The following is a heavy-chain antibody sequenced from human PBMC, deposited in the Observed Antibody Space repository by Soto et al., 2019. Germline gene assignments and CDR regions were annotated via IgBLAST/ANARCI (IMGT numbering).Heavy chain of an antibody. CDR2: LDGAGGST. V-gene: IGHV3-23*01. CDR1: GFTFSDYA. Sequence: AGGSLRLSCLASGFTFSDYAMTWVRHVPGRGLEWVASLDGAGGSTYYADPVRGRFTISRDNSQNTLFLQMKRLTVDDTAIYYCTAPRDEYGSGVSWFTYGMDIWGQGTTVTVS. D-gene: IGHD3-10*01. J-gene: IGHJ6*02. CDR3: TAPRDEYGSGVSWFTYGMDI.